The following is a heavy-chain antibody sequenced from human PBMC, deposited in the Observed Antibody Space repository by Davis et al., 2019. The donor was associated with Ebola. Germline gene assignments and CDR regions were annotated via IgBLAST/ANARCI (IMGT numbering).Heavy chain of an antibody. CDR1: GGTFSSYA. CDR3: ARGMTTVTTGWFDP. CDR2: IIPIFGTA. Sequence: SVKVSCKASGGTFSSYAISWVRQAPGQGLEWMGGIIPIFGTANYAQKLQGRVTMTTDTSTSTAYMELRSLRSDDTAVYYCARGMTTVTTGWFDPWGQGTLVTVSS. V-gene: IGHV1-69*05. J-gene: IGHJ5*02. D-gene: IGHD4-17*01.